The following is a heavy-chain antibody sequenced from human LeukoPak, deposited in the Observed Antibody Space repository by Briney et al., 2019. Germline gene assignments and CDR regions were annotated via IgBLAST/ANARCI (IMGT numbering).Heavy chain of an antibody. CDR2: ITTFNGNT. D-gene: IGHD3-16*01. J-gene: IGHJ5*02. V-gene: IGHV1-18*04. CDR1: GYDFFSHG. Sequence: ASVKVSCKASGYDFFSHGISWVRQAPGQGLEWMGRITTFNGNTHFARKLQGRVILTTDTSTRTAYMALISLRSDDAAVYYCARDRGGYNWFDPWGQGTLVTVSS. CDR3: ARDRGGYNWFDP.